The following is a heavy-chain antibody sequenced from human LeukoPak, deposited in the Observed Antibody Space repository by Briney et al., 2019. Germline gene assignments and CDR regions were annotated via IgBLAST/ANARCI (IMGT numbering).Heavy chain of an antibody. D-gene: IGHD1-26*01. CDR3: AVLWGAGNFDY. V-gene: IGHV3-30*03. CDR2: ISYDGSTK. Sequence: PGGSLRLSCAASGFTFSSYGMHWVRQAPGKGLEWVAVISYDGSTKYYPDSVKGRFTISRDNSKNTLYLQMNSLRAEDTAVYYCAVLWGAGNFDYWGQGTLVTVSS. J-gene: IGHJ4*02. CDR1: GFTFSSYG.